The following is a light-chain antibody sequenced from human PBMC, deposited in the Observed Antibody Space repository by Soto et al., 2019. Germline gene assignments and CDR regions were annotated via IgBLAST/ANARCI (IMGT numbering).Light chain of an antibody. CDR2: WAS. Sequence: DIVMTQSPDSLAESLGEVATINCKSSQSVLYTSNNKTYLAWYQQKPGQPPKLLIYWASTRESGVPDSFSGSGSGTEFTLTISSLQAEDVAVYYCQQYSSTPWKFGQGTKVESK. V-gene: IGKV4-1*01. CDR1: QSVLYTSNNKTY. J-gene: IGKJ1*01. CDR3: QQYSSTPWK.